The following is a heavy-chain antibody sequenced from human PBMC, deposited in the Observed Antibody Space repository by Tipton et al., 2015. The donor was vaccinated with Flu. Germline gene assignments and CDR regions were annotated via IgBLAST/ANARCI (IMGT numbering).Heavy chain of an antibody. CDR2: IYTSGST. Sequence: GLVKPSETLSLTCTVSGGSISSYYWSWIRQPAGKGLEWIGRIYTSGSTNYNPSLKSRVTMSVDTSKNQFSLKLSSVTAADTAVYYCAREIGNCSGGSCYSCKHYYGMDVWGQGTTVTVSS. D-gene: IGHD2-15*01. V-gene: IGHV4-4*07. J-gene: IGHJ6*02. CDR1: GGSISSYY. CDR3: AREIGNCSGGSCYSCKHYYGMDV.